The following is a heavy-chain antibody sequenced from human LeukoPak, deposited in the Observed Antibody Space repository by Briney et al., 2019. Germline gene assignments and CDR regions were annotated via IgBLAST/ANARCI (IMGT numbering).Heavy chain of an antibody. V-gene: IGHV3-64D*09. J-gene: IGHJ4*02. CDR2: ISSNGGST. D-gene: IGHD1-1*01. Sequence: GGSLRLSCSASGFTFSSSAIHWVHQAPGKGLEYVSGISSNGGSTYNADSVKGRFTISRDNSKNTVYLQMSSLRPEDTALYYCVKRTGLYFDYWGQGTWSPSPQ. CDR1: GFTFSSSA. CDR3: VKRTGLYFDY.